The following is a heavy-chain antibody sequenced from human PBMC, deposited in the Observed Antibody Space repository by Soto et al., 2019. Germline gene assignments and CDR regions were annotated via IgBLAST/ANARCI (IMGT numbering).Heavy chain of an antibody. Sequence: SETLSLTCAVYGGSFSGYYWNWIRQPPGKGLEWIGEINHSGSTNYNLSLKSRVTISVDTSNKHLSLHLSSVTAADTAVYYCARQKVSRFYGEVDFFDYWGLGTLVTVSS. CDR3: ARQKVSRFYGEVDFFDY. CDR1: GGSFSGYY. D-gene: IGHD4-17*01. V-gene: IGHV4-34*01. J-gene: IGHJ4*02. CDR2: INHSGST.